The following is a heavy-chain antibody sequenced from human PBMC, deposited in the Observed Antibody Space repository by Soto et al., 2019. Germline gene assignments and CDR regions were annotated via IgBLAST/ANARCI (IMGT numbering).Heavy chain of an antibody. CDR2: ITWNGGNT. CDR1: GFRFDDYN. V-gene: IGHV3-43*01. Sequence: GGSLRLSCAASGFRFDDYNIHWVRQAPGKGLEWVSLITWNGGNTYYADSVKGRFTISRDGTTKSVSLQMTSLKTEDTGLYYCARETLSFGAALDVWGQGTTVTVSS. D-gene: IGHD3-3*01. CDR3: ARETLSFGAALDV. J-gene: IGHJ6*02.